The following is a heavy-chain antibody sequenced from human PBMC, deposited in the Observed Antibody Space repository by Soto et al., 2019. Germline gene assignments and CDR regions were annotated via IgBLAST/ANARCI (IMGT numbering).Heavy chain of an antibody. Sequence: ASVKVSCKASGYTFASYYMHWVRQAPGQGLEWMGIINPSGGSTSYAQKFQGRVTMTRDTSTSTVYMELSSPRSEDTAVYYCAREGGGDYVLEYYYYMDVWGKGTTVTVSS. CDR3: AREGGGDYVLEYYYYMDV. D-gene: IGHD4-17*01. CDR2: INPSGGST. CDR1: GYTFASYY. V-gene: IGHV1-46*01. J-gene: IGHJ6*03.